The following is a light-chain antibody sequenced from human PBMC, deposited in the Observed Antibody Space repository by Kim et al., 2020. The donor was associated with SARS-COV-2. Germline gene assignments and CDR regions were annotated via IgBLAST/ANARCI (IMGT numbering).Light chain of an antibody. Sequence: SYELTQPPSESVAPGKTARITCGGDNIGSRSVHWYQQKPGQAPVLVIYYDIDRPSGIPERFSGSNSGNTATLTISGVEAGDEADYYCQVWESRSDRVFGG. CDR3: QVWESRSDRV. J-gene: IGLJ3*02. CDR1: NIGSRS. CDR2: YDI. V-gene: IGLV3-21*01.